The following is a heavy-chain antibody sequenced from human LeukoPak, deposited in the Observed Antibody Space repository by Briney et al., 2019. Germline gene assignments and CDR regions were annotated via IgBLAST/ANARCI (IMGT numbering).Heavy chain of an antibody. Sequence: GGSLRLSCAASGFTFSNYAMHWVREAPGKGLEWVALISYDGSNKYYADSVKSRFTISRDNSKNTLYLQMNSLRAEDTAVYYCAKGLSMVATTGFDYWGQGTLVTVSS. CDR1: GFTFSNYA. V-gene: IGHV3-30*18. J-gene: IGHJ4*02. CDR3: AKGLSMVATTGFDY. D-gene: IGHD5-12*01. CDR2: ISYDGSNK.